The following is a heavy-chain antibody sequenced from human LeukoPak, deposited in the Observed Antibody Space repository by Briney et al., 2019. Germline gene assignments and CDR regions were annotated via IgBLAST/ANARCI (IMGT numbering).Heavy chain of an antibody. V-gene: IGHV3-30*18. D-gene: IGHD2-2*01. J-gene: IGHJ6*02. Sequence: LAGRSLTLSCAASGFSFSNYGLHWVRQAPGKGLEWVAVISYEGSIKYYADSVKGRFTISRDNSKNTLYLQMNSLRAEDTAVYYCAKCQGRVCSSTPHGMDVWGRGTTVTVSS. CDR3: AKCQGRVCSSTPHGMDV. CDR1: GFSFSNYG. CDR2: ISYEGSIK.